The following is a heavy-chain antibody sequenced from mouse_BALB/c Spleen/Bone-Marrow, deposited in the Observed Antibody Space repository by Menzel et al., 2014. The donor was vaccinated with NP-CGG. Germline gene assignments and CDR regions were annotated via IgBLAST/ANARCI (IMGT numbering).Heavy chain of an antibody. Sequence: EVKLMESGAELVKPGASVKLSCTASGFNIKDTYMHWVKQRPEQGLEWIGRIDPANGNTKFAPKFQGKATITADTSSNTAYLHLSRLXXEDTAVXYXXRGIPYYPMDFWGQGTSVPVSS. CDR2: IDPANGNT. D-gene: IGHD5-1-1*01. J-gene: IGHJ4*01. CDR3: XRGIPYYPMDF. V-gene: IGHV14-3*02. CDR1: GFNIKDTY.